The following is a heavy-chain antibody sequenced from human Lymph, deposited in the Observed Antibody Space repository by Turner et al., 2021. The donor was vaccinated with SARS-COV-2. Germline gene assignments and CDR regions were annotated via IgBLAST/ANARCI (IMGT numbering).Heavy chain of an antibody. J-gene: IGHJ4*02. CDR3: TRGETIAAHYDY. V-gene: IGHV1-69*01. D-gene: IGHD6-6*01. CDR1: GGTFSTYT. CDR2: IIPIFGTA. Sequence: QVQLVKSGAEVKKPGSSVKVSCKASGGTFSTYTISWVRQAPGQGLELVGGIIPIFGTANYAQKFQGRVTITADESTSTAYMELSSLRSEDTAVYYCTRGETIAAHYDYWGQGTLVTVSS.